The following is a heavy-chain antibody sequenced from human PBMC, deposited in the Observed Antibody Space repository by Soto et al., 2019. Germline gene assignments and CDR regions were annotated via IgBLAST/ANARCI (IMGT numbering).Heavy chain of an antibody. V-gene: IGHV4-39*01. CDR1: GGSISSSSYY. CDR2: IYYSGST. Sequence: ETLSLTCTVSGGSISSSSYYWGWIRQPPGKGLEWIGSIYYSGSTYYNPSLKSRVTISVDTSKNQFSLKLSSVTAADTAVYYCARGGPYCSGGSCYSDAWFDPWGQGTLVTVSS. D-gene: IGHD2-15*01. CDR3: ARGGPYCSGGSCYSDAWFDP. J-gene: IGHJ5*02.